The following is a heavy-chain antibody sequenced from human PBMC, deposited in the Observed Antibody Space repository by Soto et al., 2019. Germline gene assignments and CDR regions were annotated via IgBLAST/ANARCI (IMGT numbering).Heavy chain of an antibody. D-gene: IGHD2-2*01. CDR2: IWYDGNTK. Sequence: QVQLVESGGGVVQPGRSLRLSCAASGFTVSNTGMHWVRQAQGKGLEWVAVIWYDGNTKYYADSVRGRFTISRDTSMNTVYLQMSSLRAEDTAVYYCARDPCFSCGSIPYLDYWGQGTLVTVSS. V-gene: IGHV3-33*01. CDR1: GFTVSNTG. J-gene: IGHJ4*02. CDR3: ARDPCFSCGSIPYLDY.